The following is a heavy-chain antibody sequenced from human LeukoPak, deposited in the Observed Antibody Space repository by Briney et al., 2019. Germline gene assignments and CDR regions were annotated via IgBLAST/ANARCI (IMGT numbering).Heavy chain of an antibody. CDR2: IKSKADGETI. CDR1: GFTFTNSW. J-gene: IGHJ4*02. V-gene: IGHV3-15*01. Sequence: GGSLRLSCVASGFTFTNSWMSWVRQAPGKGLEWVGRIKSKADGETIDYAVPVKGRFTISTDASKNTLYLHINSLKSEDTAVYYCTTWIGYWGQGNLVTVSS. D-gene: IGHD2-2*03. CDR3: TTWIGY.